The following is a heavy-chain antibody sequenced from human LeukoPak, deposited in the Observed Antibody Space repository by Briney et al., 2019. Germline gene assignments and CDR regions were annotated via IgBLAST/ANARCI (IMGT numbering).Heavy chain of an antibody. Sequence: SETLSLTCAVSGGSISSNNWWSWVRQPPGKGLEWIGEIYHSGSTNYNPSLKSRVTISVDKSKNQFSLKLSSVTAADTAVYYCAGSGSYYPYWYFDLWGRGTLVTVSS. CDR1: GGSISSNNW. V-gene: IGHV4-4*02. CDR3: AGSGSYYPYWYFDL. D-gene: IGHD3-10*01. J-gene: IGHJ2*01. CDR2: IYHSGST.